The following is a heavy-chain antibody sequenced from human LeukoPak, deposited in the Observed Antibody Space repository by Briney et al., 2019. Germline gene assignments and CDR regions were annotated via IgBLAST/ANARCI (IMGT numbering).Heavy chain of an antibody. CDR2: INHSGST. Sequence: SETLSLTCAVYGGSFSSYYWSWIRQPPGKGLEWIGEINHSGSTNYNPPLKSRVTISVDTSKNQFSLKLSSVTAADTAVYYCARTGFRSGYDSQRWGQGTLVTVSS. J-gene: IGHJ4*02. D-gene: IGHD5-12*01. V-gene: IGHV4-34*01. CDR1: GGSFSSYY. CDR3: ARTGFRSGYDSQR.